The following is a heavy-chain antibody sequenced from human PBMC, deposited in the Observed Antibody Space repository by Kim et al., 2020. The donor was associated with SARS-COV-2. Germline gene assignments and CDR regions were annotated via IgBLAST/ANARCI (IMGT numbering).Heavy chain of an antibody. CDR1: GFTFSSFG. CDR2: IWYDGSNK. Sequence: GSLRLSCAASGFTFSSFGMHWVRQAPGKGLEWVAVIWYDGSNKYYVDSVKGRFTISRDNSKNTLYLRMNSLRAEDKAVYYCARHGRGRGKYSESHLDWGQGTLVTVSS. J-gene: IGHJ4*02. CDR3: ARHGRGRGKYSESHLD. D-gene: IGHD1-26*01. V-gene: IGHV3-33*01.